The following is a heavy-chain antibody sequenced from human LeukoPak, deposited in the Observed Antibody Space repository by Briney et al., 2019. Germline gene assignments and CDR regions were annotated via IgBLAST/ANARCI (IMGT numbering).Heavy chain of an antibody. J-gene: IGHJ6*03. D-gene: IGHD1-26*01. CDR2: IYSGGST. CDR1: EFSVGSNY. Sequence: GGSLRLSCAASEFSVGSNYMTWVRQAPGKGLEWVSLIYSGGSTYYADSVKGRFTISRDNSKNTLYLQMNSLRAEDTAVYYCARDPYSGNYGNYYYYYMDVWGKGTTVTISS. V-gene: IGHV3-66*01. CDR3: ARDPYSGNYGNYYYYYMDV.